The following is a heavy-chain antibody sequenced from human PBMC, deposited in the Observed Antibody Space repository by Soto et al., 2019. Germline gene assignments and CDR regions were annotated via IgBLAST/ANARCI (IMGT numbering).Heavy chain of an antibody. Sequence: QVQLVQSGAEVKKPGGSVKVACKASGYTFTSYAMHWVRQAPGQRLEWMGWINAGNGNTKYSQKFQGRVTITRDTSASTAYMELSSLRSEDTAVYYCARDLGNQLRYYYGMDVWGQGTTVTVSS. CDR2: INAGNGNT. V-gene: IGHV1-3*01. D-gene: IGHD1-26*01. CDR3: ARDLGNQLRYYYGMDV. J-gene: IGHJ6*02. CDR1: GYTFTSYA.